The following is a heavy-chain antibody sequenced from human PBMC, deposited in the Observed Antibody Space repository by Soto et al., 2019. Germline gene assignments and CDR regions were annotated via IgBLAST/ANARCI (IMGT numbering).Heavy chain of an antibody. J-gene: IGHJ4*02. CDR2: ISSSSSYI. V-gene: IGHV3-21*01. D-gene: IGHD6-19*01. CDR1: GFTFSSYS. CDR3: ARDFPVPSGWGTFDY. Sequence: PGGSLRLSCAASGFTFSSYSMNWVRQAPGKGLEWVSSISSSSSYIYYADSVKGRFTISRDNAKNSLYLQMNSLRAEDTAVYYCARDFPVPSGWGTFDYWGQGTLVTVSS.